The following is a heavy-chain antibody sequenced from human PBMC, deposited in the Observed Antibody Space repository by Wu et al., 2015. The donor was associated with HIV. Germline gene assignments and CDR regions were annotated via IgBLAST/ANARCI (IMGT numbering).Heavy chain of an antibody. D-gene: IGHD3-10*01. V-gene: IGHV1-18*01. CDR3: ARVTIVRGITKGAFDP. CDR2: ISGYNGNI. CDR1: GYTFPSYG. J-gene: IGHJ5*02. Sequence: QVQLVQSGAEVKKPGASVKVSCKASGYTFPSYGITWVRQAPGQGLEWMGWISGYNGNINYAEKFQGRVTMTTDTSTSTAYMEVTSLRSDDTAVYYCARVTIVRGITKGAFDPWGQGTLVTVSS.